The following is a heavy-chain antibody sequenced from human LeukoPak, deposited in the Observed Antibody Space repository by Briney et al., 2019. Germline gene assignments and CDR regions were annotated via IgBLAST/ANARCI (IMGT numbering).Heavy chain of an antibody. CDR1: GDSISSYY. CDR3: ARGGLRGSWPFDY. D-gene: IGHD6-13*01. CDR2: IYTSGST. J-gene: IGHJ4*02. Sequence: SETLSLTCTVSGDSISSYYWSWIRQPAGKGLEWIGRIYTSGSTSYDPSLESRVTMSVDTSKNQFSLKLRSVTAADTAVYYCARGGLRGSWPFDYWGQGTLVTVSS. V-gene: IGHV4-4*07.